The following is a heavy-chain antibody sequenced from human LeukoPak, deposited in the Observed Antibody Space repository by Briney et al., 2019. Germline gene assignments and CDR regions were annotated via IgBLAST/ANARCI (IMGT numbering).Heavy chain of an antibody. V-gene: IGHV3-23*01. CDR1: GFTFDNYA. D-gene: IGHD1-26*01. J-gene: IGHJ4*02. Sequence: GGSLRLSCAASGFTFDNYAMSWLRQAPGKGLEWVSAISGSGVSTYYADSVRGRFTTSRDNSKNTLYVQMNSLRAEDTAVYYCAKQKAKWAYCFDSRGPGFLVTVPS. CDR3: AKQKAKWAYCFDS. CDR2: ISGSGVST.